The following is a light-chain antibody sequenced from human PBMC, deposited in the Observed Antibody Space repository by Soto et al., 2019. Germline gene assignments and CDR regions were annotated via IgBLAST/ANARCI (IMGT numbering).Light chain of an antibody. CDR1: SSDVGAYNY. V-gene: IGLV2-14*01. Sequence: QSALTQPVSVSGSLGQSITISCTGTSSDVGAYNYVSWYQQHPGTAPKLLICGVSDRPSGVSNRFSGSKSGNTASLTISGLQAEDEATYYCSSYTSSTFYVFGTGTKVTVL. J-gene: IGLJ1*01. CDR3: SSYTSSTFYV. CDR2: GVS.